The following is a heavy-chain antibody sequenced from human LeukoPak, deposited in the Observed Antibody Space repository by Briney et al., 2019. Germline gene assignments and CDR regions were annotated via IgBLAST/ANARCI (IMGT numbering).Heavy chain of an antibody. CDR2: ISGSGGST. CDR1: GFTFSSYA. Sequence: GGSLRLSCAASGFTFSSYAMSWVRQAPGKGLEWVSAISGSGGSTYYADSVKGRFTISRDDSKNTAYLQMNSLKTEDTAVYYCTRLIGGFDYWGQGTLVTVSS. V-gene: IGHV3-23*01. D-gene: IGHD2-8*01. J-gene: IGHJ4*02. CDR3: TRLIGGFDY.